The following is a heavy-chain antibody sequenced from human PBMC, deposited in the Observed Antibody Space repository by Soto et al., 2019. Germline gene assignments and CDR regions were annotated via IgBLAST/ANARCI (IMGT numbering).Heavy chain of an antibody. Sequence: SETLSLTCTVSGVSISSSSYYWGWIRQPPGKGLEWIGSNYYSGSTYYNPSLKSRVTISVDTSKKQFSLKLSSVTAADTVVYYCARTYYYDSSGDFRYWGQRTLVTVSS. J-gene: IGHJ4*02. CDR3: ARTYYYDSSGDFRY. V-gene: IGHV4-39*01. CDR1: GVSISSSSYY. D-gene: IGHD3-22*01. CDR2: NYYSGST.